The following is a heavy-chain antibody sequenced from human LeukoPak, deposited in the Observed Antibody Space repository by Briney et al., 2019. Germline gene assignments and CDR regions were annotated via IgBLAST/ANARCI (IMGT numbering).Heavy chain of an antibody. V-gene: IGHV1-18*04. CDR2: ISAYNGNT. CDR1: GYTFTSYG. Sequence: GSAVKDSCKASGYTFTSYGISWVGQPPAQELEWMGWISAYNGNTNYAQKLQGRVTMTTDTSTITTYRELRNLRSDDTAVYYCARDIAYDILTGYSDFDYWGQGTLVTASS. J-gene: IGHJ4*02. D-gene: IGHD3-9*01. CDR3: ARDIAYDILTGYSDFDY.